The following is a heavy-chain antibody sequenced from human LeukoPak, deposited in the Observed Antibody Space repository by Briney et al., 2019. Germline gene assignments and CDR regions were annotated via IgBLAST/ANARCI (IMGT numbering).Heavy chain of an antibody. CDR2: ISYDGSNK. J-gene: IGHJ6*03. Sequence: GGSLRLSCAASGFTFSSYGMHWVRQAPGKGLEWVAVISYDGSNKYYADSVKGRFTISRDNSKNTLYLQMNSLRAEDTAVHYCAKKVGATPYYYYMDVWGKGTTVTVSS. CDR1: GFTFSSYG. V-gene: IGHV3-30*18. CDR3: AKKVGATPYYYYMDV. D-gene: IGHD1-26*01.